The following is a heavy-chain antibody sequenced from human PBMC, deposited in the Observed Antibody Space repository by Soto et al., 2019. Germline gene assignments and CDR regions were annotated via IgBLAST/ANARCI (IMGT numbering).Heavy chain of an antibody. J-gene: IGHJ4*02. CDR3: ARQINWGGDCTHRAFDY. Sequence: PSATLSLTCTVSGGSISSGSYYWGWIRQPPGKGLEWIGSIYYSGSTYYNPSLKSRVTISVDTSKNLFSLKLTSVTAADTAVYSCARQINWGGDCTHRAFDYWGQGTLVTVSS. D-gene: IGHD2-21*02. CDR2: IYYSGST. V-gene: IGHV4-39*01. CDR1: GGSISSGSYY.